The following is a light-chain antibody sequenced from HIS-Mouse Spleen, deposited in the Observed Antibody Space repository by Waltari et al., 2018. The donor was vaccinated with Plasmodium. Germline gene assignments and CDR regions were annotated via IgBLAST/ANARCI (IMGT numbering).Light chain of an antibody. Sequence: QSALTQPASVSGSPGQSITISCTATSSDVGRYNLFSWYQQHPGKAPKLMIYKGSKRPSGVSNRFSGSKSGNTASLTISGLQAEDEADYYCCSYAGSSTYVFGTGTKVTVL. CDR2: KGS. V-gene: IGLV2-23*01. CDR3: CSYAGSSTYV. J-gene: IGLJ1*01. CDR1: SSDVGRYNL.